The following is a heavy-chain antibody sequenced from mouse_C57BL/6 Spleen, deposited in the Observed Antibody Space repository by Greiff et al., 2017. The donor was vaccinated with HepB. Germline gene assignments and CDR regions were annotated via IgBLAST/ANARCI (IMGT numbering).Heavy chain of an antibody. V-gene: IGHV7-3*01. Sequence: EVKLQESGGGLVQPGGSLSLSCAASGFTFTDYYMSWVRQPPGKALEWLGFIRNKANGYTTEYSASVKGRFTISRDNSQSILYLQMNALRAEDSATYYCARRTGTGYFDYWGQGTTLTVSS. J-gene: IGHJ2*01. CDR1: GFTFTDYY. CDR2: IRNKANGYTT. CDR3: ARRTGTGYFDY. D-gene: IGHD4-1*01.